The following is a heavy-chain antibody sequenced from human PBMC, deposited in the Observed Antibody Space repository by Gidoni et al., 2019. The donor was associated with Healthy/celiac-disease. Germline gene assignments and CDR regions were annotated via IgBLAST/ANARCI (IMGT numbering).Heavy chain of an antibody. CDR1: GLTFSSYE. CDR2: ISSSGSTI. CDR3: ARGDGYGDPPYYFDY. D-gene: IGHD4-17*01. V-gene: IGHV3-48*03. Sequence: EVQLVESGGGLVQPGGSLRLSCAASGLTFSSYEMNWVRQAPGKGLEWVSYISSSGSTIYYADSVKGRFTISRDNAKNSLYLQMNSLRAEDTAVYYCARGDGYGDPPYYFDYWGQGTLVTVSS. J-gene: IGHJ4*02.